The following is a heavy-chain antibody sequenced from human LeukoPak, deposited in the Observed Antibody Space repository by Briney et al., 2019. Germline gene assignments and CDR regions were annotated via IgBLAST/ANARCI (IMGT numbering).Heavy chain of an antibody. J-gene: IGHJ3*02. CDR2: IKQDGSEK. CDR3: ARVSTGTRGRGAFDI. Sequence: GGSLRLSCAASGFTFSSYWMSWVRQAPGKGLEWVANIKQDGSEKYYVDSVKGRFTISRDNAKNSLYLQMNSLRAEDTAVYYCARVSTGTRGRGAFDIWGQGTMVTVSS. V-gene: IGHV3-7*01. D-gene: IGHD1-7*01. CDR1: GFTFSSYW.